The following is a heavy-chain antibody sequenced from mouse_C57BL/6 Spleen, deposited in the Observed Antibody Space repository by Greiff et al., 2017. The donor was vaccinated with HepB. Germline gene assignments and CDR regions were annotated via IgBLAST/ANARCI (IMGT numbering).Heavy chain of an antibody. CDR2: INPGSGGT. CDR1: GYAFTNYL. Sequence: QVQLQQSGAELVRPGTSVKVSCKASGYAFTNYLIEWVKQRPGQGLEWIGVINPGSGGTNYNEKFKGKATLTADKTTSTAYLQLSSLTSEDSAVYFCASSGDYGWYFDVWGTGTTVTVSS. J-gene: IGHJ1*03. CDR3: ASSGDYGWYFDV. D-gene: IGHD2-4*01. V-gene: IGHV1-54*01.